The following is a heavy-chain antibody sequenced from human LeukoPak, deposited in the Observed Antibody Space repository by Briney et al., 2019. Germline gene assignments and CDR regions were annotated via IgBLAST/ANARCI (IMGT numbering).Heavy chain of an antibody. CDR1: GYTFTGYY. V-gene: IGHV1-2*02. J-gene: IGHJ6*02. Sequence: ASVKVSCKASGYTFTGYYMHWVRQAPGQGLEWMGWINPNSGGTNYAQKFQGRVTMTRDTSISTAYMELSRLRSDDTAVYYCASPAVVVPAAIHYYYYYGMDVWGQGTTVTVSS. CDR3: ASPAVVVPAAIHYYYYYGMDV. D-gene: IGHD2-2*02. CDR2: INPNSGGT.